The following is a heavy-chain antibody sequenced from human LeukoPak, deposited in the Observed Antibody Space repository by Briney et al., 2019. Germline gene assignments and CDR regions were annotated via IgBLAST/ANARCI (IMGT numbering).Heavy chain of an antibody. CDR2: ISSSSSYI. CDR1: GFTFSSYS. J-gene: IGHJ4*02. Sequence: GGSLRLSCAASGFTFSSYSMNWVRQAPGKGLEWVSSISSSSSYIYYADSVKGRFTISRDNAKNSLYLQMNSLRAEDTAVYYCARDDEMATINYFDYWGQGTLVTVSS. D-gene: IGHD5-24*01. CDR3: ARDDEMATINYFDY. V-gene: IGHV3-21*01.